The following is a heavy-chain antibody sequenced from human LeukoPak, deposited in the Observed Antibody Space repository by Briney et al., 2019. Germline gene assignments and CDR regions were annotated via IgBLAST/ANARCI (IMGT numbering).Heavy chain of an antibody. CDR1: GFTFSVYA. D-gene: IGHD3-3*01. CDR2: ISGSGGST. V-gene: IGHV3-23*01. J-gene: IGHJ5*02. CDR3: AKVWSADFWSGYFTWFDP. Sequence: GGSLRLSCTASGFTFSVYAMIWVRQAPEKGLEWVSGISGSGGSTYYADSVKGRFTISRDNSKNTLYLQMNSLRAGDTAVYYCAKVWSADFWSGYFTWFDPWGQGTLVTVSS.